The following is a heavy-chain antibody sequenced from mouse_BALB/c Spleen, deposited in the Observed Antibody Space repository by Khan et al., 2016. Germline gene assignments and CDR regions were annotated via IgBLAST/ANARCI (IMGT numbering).Heavy chain of an antibody. CDR3: ARDYYGRSYFDY. CDR2: ISYSGST. V-gene: IGHV3-2*02. D-gene: IGHD1-1*01. CDR1: GYSITSDYA. Sequence: EVKLLESGPGLVKPSQSLSLTCTVTGYSITSDYAWNWIRQFPGNKLEWMGYISYSGSTSYNPSLKSRISITRDTSKNQFFLQLNSVTTEDTATYYCARDYYGRSYFDYWGQGTTLTVSS. J-gene: IGHJ2*01.